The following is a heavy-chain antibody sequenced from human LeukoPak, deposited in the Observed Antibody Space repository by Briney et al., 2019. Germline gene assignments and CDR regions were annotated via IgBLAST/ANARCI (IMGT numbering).Heavy chain of an antibody. V-gene: IGHV1-69*05. Sequence: SVKVSCKASGGTFSSYAISWVRQAPGQGLEWMGGIIPIFGTANYAQKFQGSVTITTDEPTSTAYMELSSLRSEDTAVYYCARGDPYDYTPFDYWGQGTLVTVSS. CDR2: IIPIFGTA. CDR3: ARGDPYDYTPFDY. CDR1: GGTFSSYA. J-gene: IGHJ4*02. D-gene: IGHD4-11*01.